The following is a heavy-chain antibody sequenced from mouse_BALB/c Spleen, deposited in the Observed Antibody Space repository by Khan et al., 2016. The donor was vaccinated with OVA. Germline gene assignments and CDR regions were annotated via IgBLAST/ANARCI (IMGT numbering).Heavy chain of an antibody. D-gene: IGHD1-1*02. Sequence: QIQLVQSGPEVKKPGETVEISCKASGYSFTNYGMNWVRQAPGKGLKWMGWINTYTGEPTYADDFKGRFAFSLETSASTAYLQVNNLKNEDTATYFCASGGYWYFDVWGAGTTVTVSS. V-gene: IGHV9-3-1*01. CDR3: ASGGYWYFDV. J-gene: IGHJ1*01. CDR1: GYSFTNYG. CDR2: INTYTGEP.